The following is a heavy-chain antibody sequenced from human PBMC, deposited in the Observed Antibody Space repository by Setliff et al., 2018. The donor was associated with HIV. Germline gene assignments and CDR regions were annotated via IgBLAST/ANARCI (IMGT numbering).Heavy chain of an antibody. CDR3: GRDYWGSIDY. CDR2: SRNSGCT. Sequence: SETLSLTCTVSGGSMKTFDWGWIRQPPGKGLVWIGYSRNSGCTNCNPSLQSRVTISVDTSKSQFSLTLRSVTAADTAVYYCGRDYWGSIDYWGLGILVTVSS. D-gene: IGHD7-27*01. J-gene: IGHJ4*02. V-gene: IGHV4-59*01. CDR1: GGSMKTFD.